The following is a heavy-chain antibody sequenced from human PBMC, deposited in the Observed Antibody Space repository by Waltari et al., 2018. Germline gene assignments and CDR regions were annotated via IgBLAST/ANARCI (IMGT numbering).Heavy chain of an antibody. Sequence: VQLVQSGAEVKTPGSSVKVSCKPSGGTFSSSTISWVRQAPGQGLEWMGGIIPIFGTANYAQKFQGRVTITADESTSTAYMELSSLRSEDTAVYYCARLIVGNRLNGERIDYWGQGTLVTVSS. CDR1: GGTFSSST. CDR2: IIPIFGTA. CDR3: ARLIVGNRLNGERIDY. J-gene: IGHJ4*02. V-gene: IGHV1-69*12. D-gene: IGHD1-26*01.